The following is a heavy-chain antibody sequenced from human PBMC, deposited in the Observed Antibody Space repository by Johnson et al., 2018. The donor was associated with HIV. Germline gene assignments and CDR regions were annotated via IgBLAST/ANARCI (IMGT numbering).Heavy chain of an antibody. CDR3: ARVLRITQAFDI. V-gene: IGHV3-11*04. CDR2: ISSSGSTI. D-gene: IGHD3-10*01. Sequence: QVQLVESGGGVVQPGGSLRLSCAASGFTFSDYYMSWIRQAPGKGLEWVAYISSSGSTIYYADSVKGRFTISRDNAKNSLYLQMNSLRAEDTAVCYCARVLRITQAFDIWGQGTMVTVSS. CDR1: GFTFSDYY. J-gene: IGHJ3*02.